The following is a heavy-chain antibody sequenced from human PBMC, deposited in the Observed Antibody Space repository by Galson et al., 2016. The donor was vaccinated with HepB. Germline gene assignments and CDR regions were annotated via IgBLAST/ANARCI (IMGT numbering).Heavy chain of an antibody. CDR3: ARVPPGYDILTGYHGSFDY. J-gene: IGHJ4*02. CDR2: INPSGGGT. V-gene: IGHV1-46*01. Sequence: IHWVRQAPGQGLEWMGIINPSGGGTSYAQKFQGRVTMTRDTSTSTVYMELSSLRSADTAVYYCARVPPGYDILTGYHGSFDYWGQGTLVSVSS. D-gene: IGHD3-9*01.